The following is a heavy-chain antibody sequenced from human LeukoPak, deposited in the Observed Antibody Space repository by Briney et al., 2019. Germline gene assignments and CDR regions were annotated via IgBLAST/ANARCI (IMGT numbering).Heavy chain of an antibody. Sequence: SETLSLTCTVSGGSISNYYWSWIRQPPGKGLEWIGYIYYSGSTNHNPSLKSRVTISVDTSKNQFSLKLSSVTAADTAVYYCARAGQFIAARPITFDCWGQGTLVTVSS. CDR2: IYYSGST. V-gene: IGHV4-59*01. CDR1: GGSISNYY. D-gene: IGHD6-6*01. J-gene: IGHJ4*02. CDR3: ARAGQFIAARPITFDC.